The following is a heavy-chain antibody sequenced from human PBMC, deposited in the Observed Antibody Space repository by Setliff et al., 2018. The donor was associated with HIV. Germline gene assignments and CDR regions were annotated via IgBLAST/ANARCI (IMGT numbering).Heavy chain of an antibody. Sequence: SVKVSCKGSGGTFSSYAISWVRRAPGQGLEWMGGIIPIFGPTNYAQKFQGRLTITADESTSTAYMELSSLRSEDTDVYYCARDFGGYCSSMSCPGLFDPWGQGTLVTVSS. D-gene: IGHD2-2*01. V-gene: IGHV1-69*13. CDR2: IIPIFGPT. J-gene: IGHJ5*02. CDR3: ARDFGGYCSSMSCPGLFDP. CDR1: GGTFSSYA.